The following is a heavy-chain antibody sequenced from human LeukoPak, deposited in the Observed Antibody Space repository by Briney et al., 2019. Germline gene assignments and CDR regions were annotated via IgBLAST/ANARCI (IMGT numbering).Heavy chain of an antibody. CDR1: GYIFTDYA. V-gene: IGHV1-3*01. CDR2: MNAGKGNT. Sequence: ASVKVSCKASGYIFTDYAIHWLRQAPGQRPKWRGWMNAGKGNTKYSQKVQGRITLIRDTSAATAYMELSSLRHDDLAVFYCARGRGTSGTNRDFYYYYYMDGWGKGTTVTVSS. D-gene: IGHD2-2*01. J-gene: IGHJ6*03. CDR3: ARGRGTSGTNRDFYYYYYMDG.